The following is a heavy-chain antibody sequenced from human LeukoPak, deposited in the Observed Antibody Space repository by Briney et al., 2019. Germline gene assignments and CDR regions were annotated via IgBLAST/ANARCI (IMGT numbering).Heavy chain of an antibody. D-gene: IGHD2-15*01. V-gene: IGHV4-59*01. J-gene: IGHJ4*02. CDR2: IYYGGST. CDR3: ARLLAGCPGGRCRAHFDY. Sequence: SETLSLTCSVYGDSTNSIYWSWMRQPPGKGLEWIGYIYYGGSTNYNPSLKSRVSMPVDTSKNQFSLNLSSVTAADTAVYYCARLLAGCPGGRCRAHFDYWGQGTLVTVSS. CDR1: GDSTNSIY.